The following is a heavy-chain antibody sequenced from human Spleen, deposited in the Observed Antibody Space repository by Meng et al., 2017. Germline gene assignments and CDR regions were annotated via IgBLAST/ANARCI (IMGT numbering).Heavy chain of an antibody. Sequence: QRVESGGGLVQPGGSLRLSCAASGFTFSSYDMHWVRQATGKGLEWVSAIGTAGDTYYPGSVKGRFTISRENAKNSLYLQMNSLRAGDTAVYYCARGWRYCSGGSCYFDYWGQGTLVTVSS. J-gene: IGHJ4*02. CDR1: GFTFSSYD. V-gene: IGHV3-13*01. D-gene: IGHD2-15*01. CDR2: IGTAGDT. CDR3: ARGWRYCSGGSCYFDY.